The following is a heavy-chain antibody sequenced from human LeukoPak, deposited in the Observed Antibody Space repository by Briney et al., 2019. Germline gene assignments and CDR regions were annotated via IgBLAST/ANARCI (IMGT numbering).Heavy chain of an antibody. CDR3: AGSKHLYTYVDS. Sequence: GGSLRLSCAVSGFTFSTYAMSWVRRAPGKGLEWVSVICGGGGSTYYADSVKGRFTISRDNSKNTLFLQMNSLRAEDTAVYYCAGSKHLYTYVDSWGQGTLVTVSS. J-gene: IGHJ4*02. CDR2: ICGGGGST. CDR1: GFTFSTYA. D-gene: IGHD2-2*02. V-gene: IGHV3-23*01.